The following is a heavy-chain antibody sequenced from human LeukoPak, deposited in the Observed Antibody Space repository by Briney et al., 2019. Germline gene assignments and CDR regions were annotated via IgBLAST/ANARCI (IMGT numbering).Heavy chain of an antibody. V-gene: IGHV3-11*04. CDR3: ARGAYSSGWAYFDH. CDR1: GFTFSDYY. Sequence: GGSLRLSCAASGFTFSDYYMSWIRQAPGKGLEWVSYISSSGSTIYYADSVKGRFTISRDNAKNSLYLHMDSLRAEDTAVYYCARGAYSSGWAYFDHWGQGTLVTVSS. J-gene: IGHJ4*02. CDR2: ISSSGSTI. D-gene: IGHD6-19*01.